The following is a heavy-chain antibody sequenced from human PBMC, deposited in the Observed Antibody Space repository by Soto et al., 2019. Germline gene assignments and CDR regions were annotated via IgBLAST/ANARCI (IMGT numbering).Heavy chain of an antibody. CDR3: AKGVESGYAYYFNY. CDR2: ISGTTGKT. Sequence: PGGSLRLSCVASGFTFSSYAMNWLRQAPGRGLEWVSSISGTTGKTYYADSVKGRFTISRDNSKNTLYLQMNSLRADDTAAYYCAKGVESGYAYYFNYWGQGTQVTVS. CDR1: GFTFSSYA. J-gene: IGHJ4*02. V-gene: IGHV3-23*01. D-gene: IGHD5-12*01.